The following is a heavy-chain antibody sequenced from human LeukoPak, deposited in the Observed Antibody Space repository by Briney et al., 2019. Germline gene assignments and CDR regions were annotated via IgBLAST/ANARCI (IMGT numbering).Heavy chain of an antibody. D-gene: IGHD3-3*01. V-gene: IGHV4-34*01. J-gene: IGHJ4*02. CDR2: INHSGST. CDR1: GGSFSGYY. Sequence: SETLSLTCAVYGGSFSGYYWSWIRQPPGKGLEWIGEINHSGSTNYNPSLKGRVTISVDTSKNQFSLKLSSVAAADTAVYYCAREIWRGYNRKYYFDYWGQGTLVTVSS. CDR3: AREIWRGYNRKYYFDY.